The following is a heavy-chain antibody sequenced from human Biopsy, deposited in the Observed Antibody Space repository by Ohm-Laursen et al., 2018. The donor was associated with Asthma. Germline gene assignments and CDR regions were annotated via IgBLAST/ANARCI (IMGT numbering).Heavy chain of an antibody. CDR3: ARCQVGYSSGWSLLLKKIYYSGMDV. V-gene: IGHV1-69*01. J-gene: IGHJ6*02. CDR2: IMTVFGTT. D-gene: IGHD6-19*01. Sequence: GSSVKVSCKAPVGTFSNFAISWVRQAPGQGLEWLGGIMTVFGTTNYAQKFQGRVTITADESTSTAYMEVTSLRSEDTAIYYCARCQVGYSSGWSLLLKKIYYSGMDVWGQGTAVTVSS. CDR1: VGTFSNFA.